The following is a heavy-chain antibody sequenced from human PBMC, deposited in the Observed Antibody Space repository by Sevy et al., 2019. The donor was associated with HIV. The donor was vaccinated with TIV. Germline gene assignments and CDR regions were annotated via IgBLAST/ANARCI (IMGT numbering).Heavy chain of an antibody. V-gene: IGHV4-59*08. CDR3: AGENAWGRGYS. J-gene: IGHJ4*02. D-gene: IGHD1-26*01. Sequence: SETLSLTCTVSGGSITSLYWNWIRQPPGKGLEWIANIYYNGHINYNPGLKSRVTLSLDTSKNQFSLRLSSVTAADTAMYYCAGENAWGRGYSWGQGTLVTVSS. CDR2: IYYNGHI. CDR1: GGSITSLY.